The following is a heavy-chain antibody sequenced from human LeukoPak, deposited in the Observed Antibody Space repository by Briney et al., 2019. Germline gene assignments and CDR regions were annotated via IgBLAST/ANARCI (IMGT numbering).Heavy chain of an antibody. J-gene: IGHJ6*03. CDR3: ARHSYGYYYYMDV. D-gene: IGHD5-18*01. V-gene: IGHV5-51*01. CDR1: GYSFTSYW. CDR2: MYPGDSGT. Sequence: GESLKISCKGSGYSFTSYWIGWVRQMPGKGLEWMGIMYPGDSGTRYSPSFQSQGAILADNSISTDYTQWSSPVAADPATEHSARHSYGYYYYMDVWGKGTTVTVSS.